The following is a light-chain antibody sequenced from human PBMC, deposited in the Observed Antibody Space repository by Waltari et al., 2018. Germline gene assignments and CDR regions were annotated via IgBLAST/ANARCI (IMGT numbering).Light chain of an antibody. Sequence: IVLTQSPGTLSLSPGERATLSCKASQSFNSGYLRWYQKKPGQAPSLLIHATSTRATGVPDRFSGTGSGTEFTLTISGLEPEDFAVYYCQQYGNSPWTFGQGTKVELK. V-gene: IGKV3-20*01. CDR1: QSFNSGY. J-gene: IGKJ1*01. CDR2: ATS. CDR3: QQYGNSPWT.